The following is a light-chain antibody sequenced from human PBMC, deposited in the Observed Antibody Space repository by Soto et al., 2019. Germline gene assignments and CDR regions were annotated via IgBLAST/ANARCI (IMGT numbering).Light chain of an antibody. J-gene: IGKJ5*01. CDR1: QSVSGF. Sequence: DSVGTQSRYCLSLYQGGRATLSCRASQSVSGFLAWHQQKPGQAPRLLIYDASKRATGIPARFSGSGSGTDFTLTISSLEPEDFAVYYCQPRSNWFTFGQGTRLEIK. V-gene: IGKV3-11*01. CDR3: QPRSNWFT. CDR2: DAS.